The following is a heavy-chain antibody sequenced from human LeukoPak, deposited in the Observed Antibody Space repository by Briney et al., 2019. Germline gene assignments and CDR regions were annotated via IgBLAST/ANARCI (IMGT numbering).Heavy chain of an antibody. J-gene: IGHJ4*02. CDR3: ARAPWDYGSGSYSVQFDY. D-gene: IGHD3-10*01. V-gene: IGHV4-30-4*01. CDR2: MYHSGST. Sequence: PSETLSLTCTVSGGSISSGDYYWSWVRQPPGEGLEWIGYMYHSGSTYYNPSLKSRVTISLHTSKNQFYLKLSSVTAADTAVYYCARAPWDYGSGSYSVQFDYWGQGTLVTVSS. CDR1: GGSISSGDYY.